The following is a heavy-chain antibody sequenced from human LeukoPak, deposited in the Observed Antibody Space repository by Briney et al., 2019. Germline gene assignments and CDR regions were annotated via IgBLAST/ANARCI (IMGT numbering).Heavy chain of an antibody. CDR1: GFTFSSYT. Sequence: GGSLRLSCAASGFTFSSYTMNWVRQAPGKRLEWVSSISSSTSTIHYADSGKGRFTIFRDNAKNSLYLQMNSLRAEDTAVYFCARDYYGDYYFDYWGQGTLVTVSS. V-gene: IGHV3-48*01. CDR2: ISSSTSTI. CDR3: ARDYYGDYYFDY. J-gene: IGHJ4*02. D-gene: IGHD4-17*01.